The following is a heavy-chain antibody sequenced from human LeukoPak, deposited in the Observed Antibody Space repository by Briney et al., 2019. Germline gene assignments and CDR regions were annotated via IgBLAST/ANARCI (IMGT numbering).Heavy chain of an antibody. V-gene: IGHV4-61*02. CDR3: ARDLITMVRDDAFDI. J-gene: IGHJ3*02. CDR1: GGSISSGSYY. Sequence: SQTLSLTCTVSGGSISSGSYYWSWIRQPAGKGLEWIGRIYTSGSTNYNPSLKSRVTISVDTSKNQFSLKLSSVTAADTAVYYCARDLITMVRDDAFDIWGQGTMVTVSS. D-gene: IGHD3-10*01. CDR2: IYTSGST.